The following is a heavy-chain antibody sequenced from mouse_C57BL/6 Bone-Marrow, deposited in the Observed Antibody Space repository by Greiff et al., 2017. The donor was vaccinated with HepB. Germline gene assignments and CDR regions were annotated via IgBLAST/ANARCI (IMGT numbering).Heavy chain of an antibody. CDR3: ARLLRTLYYFDY. V-gene: IGHV5-6*01. Sequence: EVKLMESGGDLVKPGGSLKLSCAASGFTFSSYGMSWVRQTPDKRLEWVATISSGGSYTYYPDSVKGRFTISRDNAKNTLYLQMSSLKSEDTAMYYCARLLRTLYYFDYWGQGTTLTVSS. D-gene: IGHD1-1*01. CDR2: ISSGGSYT. J-gene: IGHJ2*01. CDR1: GFTFSSYG.